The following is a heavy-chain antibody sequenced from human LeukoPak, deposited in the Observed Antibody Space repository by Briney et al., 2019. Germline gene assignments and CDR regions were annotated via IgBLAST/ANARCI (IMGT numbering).Heavy chain of an antibody. Sequence: PGGSLRLSCAASGFTFSGSEMNWVRQAPGKGLEWVSYISSSGTTIYYADSVKGRFATSSDNAKNSMYLQMNSLRGEDTAVYYCARVGSGPIAYWGQGTLVTVSS. CDR2: ISSSGTTI. J-gene: IGHJ4*02. V-gene: IGHV3-48*03. CDR1: GFTFSGSE. CDR3: ARVGSGPIAY. D-gene: IGHD3-10*01.